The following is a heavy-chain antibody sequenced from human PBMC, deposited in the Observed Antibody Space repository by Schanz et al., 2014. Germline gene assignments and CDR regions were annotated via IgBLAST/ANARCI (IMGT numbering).Heavy chain of an antibody. CDR1: GDSVNSNY. Sequence: QVQLQESGPGLVKPSETLSLTCTVSGDSVNSNYWNWIRQSPGRGLEWIGHFYNPGSTNYNPSLKSRATISVDSSNNKFSLKLSSVTAADTAVYYCARHTYFNCYFDYWGPGTLATVSS. J-gene: IGHJ4*02. CDR2: FYNPGST. CDR3: ARHTYFNCYFDY. V-gene: IGHV4-59*08. D-gene: IGHD1-1*01.